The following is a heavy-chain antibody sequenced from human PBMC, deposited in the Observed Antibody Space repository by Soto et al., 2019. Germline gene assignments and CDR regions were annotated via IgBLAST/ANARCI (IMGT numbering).Heavy chain of an antibody. D-gene: IGHD3-10*01. CDR2: IYYGGST. Sequence: SETLSLTCSVSGDSIASINYYWGWIRQPPGRGLEWIGTIYYGGSTYYNASLKSRVTISVDTSKNQVSLKLSSVTAEDTAVYYCANHNYYGSGSYYNVPYYYYYYGMDVWGQGTTVTVSS. CDR1: GDSIASINYY. J-gene: IGHJ6*02. CDR3: ANHNYYGSGSYYNVPYYYYYYGMDV. V-gene: IGHV4-39*07.